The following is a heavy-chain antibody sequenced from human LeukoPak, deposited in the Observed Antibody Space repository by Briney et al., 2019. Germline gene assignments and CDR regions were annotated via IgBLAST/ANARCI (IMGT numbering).Heavy chain of an antibody. Sequence: PSQTLSLTCAVSGGSISSGGYSWSWIRQPPRKGLEWIGYIYHSGSTYYNPSLKSRVTISVDRSKNQFSLKLSPVTAADTAVYYCARARVPIAAAGTGWFDPWGQGTLVTVSS. J-gene: IGHJ5*02. V-gene: IGHV4-30-2*01. D-gene: IGHD6-13*01. CDR3: ARARVPIAAAGTGWFDP. CDR1: GGSISSGGYS. CDR2: IYHSGST.